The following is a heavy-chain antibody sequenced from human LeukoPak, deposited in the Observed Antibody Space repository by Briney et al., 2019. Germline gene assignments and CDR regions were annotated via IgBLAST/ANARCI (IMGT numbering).Heavy chain of an antibody. V-gene: IGHV4-59*01. Sequence: SETLSLTCTASGGSISSYYWSWIRQPPGKGLEWIGYIYYSGSTNYNPSLKSRVTISVDTSKNQFSLKLSSVTAADTAVYYCARDQADAFDIWGQGTMVTVSS. CDR2: IYYSGST. J-gene: IGHJ3*02. CDR3: ARDQADAFDI. CDR1: GGSISSYY.